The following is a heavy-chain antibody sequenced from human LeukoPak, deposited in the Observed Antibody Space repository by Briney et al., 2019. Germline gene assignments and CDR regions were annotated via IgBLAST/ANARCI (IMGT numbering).Heavy chain of an antibody. CDR1: GFTFNTFG. J-gene: IGHJ4*02. CDR2: ISYDGSNK. V-gene: IGHV3-30*18. CDR3: AKSQGLLWFGENFDY. D-gene: IGHD3-10*01. Sequence: GGSLRLSCAASGFTFNTFGMHWVRQAPGKGLEWVSVISYDGSNKSYADSVRGRFTVSRDNSKNTLYLQMNTLRAEDTAVYHCAKSQGLLWFGENFDYWGQGTLVTVSS.